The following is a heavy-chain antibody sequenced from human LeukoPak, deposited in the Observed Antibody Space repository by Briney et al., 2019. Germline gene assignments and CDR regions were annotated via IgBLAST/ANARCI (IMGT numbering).Heavy chain of an antibody. J-gene: IGHJ4*02. CDR3: AKYRAGVVVPAAIYY. CDR1: GFTFSSYA. Sequence: PGGSLRLSCAASGFTFSSYAMSWVRQAPGKGLEWVSAISGSGGSTYYADSVKGRFTISRDNSKNTLYLQMNSLRAEDTAVYCCAKYRAGVVVPAAIYYWGQGTLVTVSS. CDR2: ISGSGGST. D-gene: IGHD2-2*02. V-gene: IGHV3-23*01.